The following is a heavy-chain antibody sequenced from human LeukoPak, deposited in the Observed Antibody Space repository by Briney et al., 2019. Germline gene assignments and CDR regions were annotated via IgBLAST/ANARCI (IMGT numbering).Heavy chain of an antibody. Sequence: PSETLSLTCAVSGGSISSYYWSWIRQPPGKGLEWVGYIYYSGSTNYNPSLKSRVTISVDTSKNQFSLKLSSVTAADTAVYYCARDLRGEGDTYFQHWGQGTLVTVSS. V-gene: IGHV4-59*01. CDR1: GGSISSYY. CDR2: IYYSGST. J-gene: IGHJ1*01. CDR3: ARDLRGEGDTYFQH. D-gene: IGHD1-26*01.